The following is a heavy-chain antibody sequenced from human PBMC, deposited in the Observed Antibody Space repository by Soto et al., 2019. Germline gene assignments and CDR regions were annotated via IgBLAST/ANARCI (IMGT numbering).Heavy chain of an antibody. J-gene: IGHJ5*02. Sequence: ASVKVSCKASGYTFTSYGITWVRQAPGQGLEWLGWVSPYNGNTNYAQKLQGRVTMTTDTSASTAYMELRSLRYDDTAVYYCAREWDFYASRTYSNWFDPWSQGTLVTVSS. D-gene: IGHD3-10*01. CDR3: AREWDFYASRTYSNWFDP. CDR1: GYTFTSYG. CDR2: VSPYNGNT. V-gene: IGHV1-18*01.